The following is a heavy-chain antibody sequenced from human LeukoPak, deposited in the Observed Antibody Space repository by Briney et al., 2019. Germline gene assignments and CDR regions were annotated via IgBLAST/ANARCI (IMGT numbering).Heavy chain of an antibody. Sequence: PGGTLRLSCVASGFTFSTYGMSWVRQAPGKGLEGVSAITGSGGSTYYADSVKGRFTISRDNSKNTLYLQINSLRVEDTAVYYCARDQLGAVLYFDYWGQGALVTVSS. J-gene: IGHJ4*02. V-gene: IGHV3-23*01. CDR2: ITGSGGST. CDR1: GFTFSTYG. CDR3: ARDQLGAVLYFDY. D-gene: IGHD1-1*01.